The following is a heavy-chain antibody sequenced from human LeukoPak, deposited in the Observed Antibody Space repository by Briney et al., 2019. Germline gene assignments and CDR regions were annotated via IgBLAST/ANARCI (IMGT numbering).Heavy chain of an antibody. CDR2: MNPNSGNT. CDR3: ARGIRAFDI. J-gene: IGHJ3*02. CDR1: LYTFTSYD. Sequence: ASLKVSCKASLYTFTSYDINCVRQATGEGREWMGWMNPNSGNTGYAQKFQGRVTMTRNTSISTAYMELSSLRSEDTAVYYCARGIRAFDIWGQGTMVTASS. V-gene: IGHV1-8*01.